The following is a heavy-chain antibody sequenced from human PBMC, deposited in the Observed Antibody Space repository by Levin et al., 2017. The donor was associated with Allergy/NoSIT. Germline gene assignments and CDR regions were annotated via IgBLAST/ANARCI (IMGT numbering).Heavy chain of an antibody. Sequence: GGSPRLSCAASGFSFSNAWMSWARQAPGKGLEWVGRIKSKTDGGTIEYAAAVKGRFTISRDDSKNTLERQMNRLKTEDTAVDYSTTYSSSWYYFDCWGQGTLVTVSS. V-gene: IGHV3-15*01. CDR1: GFSFSNAW. CDR2: IKSKTDGGTI. J-gene: IGHJ4*02. CDR3: TTYSSSWYYFDC. D-gene: IGHD6-13*01.